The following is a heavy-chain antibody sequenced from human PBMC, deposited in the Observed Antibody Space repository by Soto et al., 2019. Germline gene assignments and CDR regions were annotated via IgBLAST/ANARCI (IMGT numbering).Heavy chain of an antibody. V-gene: IGHV4-31*03. CDR3: ARVPENNYDFWSGYSNDAFDI. J-gene: IGHJ3*02. D-gene: IGHD3-3*01. CDR2: IYYSGST. Sequence: QVQLQESGPGLVKPSQTLSLTCTVSGGSISSGGYYWSWIRQHPGKGLEWIGYIYYSGSTYYYPSLKSRVTISVDTSKNQFSLKLSSVTAADTAVYYCARVPENNYDFWSGYSNDAFDIWGQGTMVTVSS. CDR1: GGSISSGGYY.